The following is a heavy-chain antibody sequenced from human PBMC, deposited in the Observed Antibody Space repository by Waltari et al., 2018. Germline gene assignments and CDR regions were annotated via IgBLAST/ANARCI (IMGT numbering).Heavy chain of an antibody. CDR3: TKDLYGSGSPD. V-gene: IGHV3-43*02. CDR1: GFTFDDFA. Sequence: EVQLMESGGGNVQPGGSLRLSCAGSGFTFDDFAMDWVRQAPGKGREWVSLVSADGESKFYADSVKGRFTIFRDNDKNSLYLQMNRLRIEDTAFYYCTKDLYGSGSPDWGQGTLVTVSS. J-gene: IGHJ4*02. CDR2: VSADGESK. D-gene: IGHD3-10*01.